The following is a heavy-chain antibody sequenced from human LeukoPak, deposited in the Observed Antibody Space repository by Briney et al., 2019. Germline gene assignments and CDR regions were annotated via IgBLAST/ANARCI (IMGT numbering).Heavy chain of an antibody. CDR1: GFTFSSHG. J-gene: IGHJ4*02. V-gene: IGHV3-23*01. CDR3: AHGSMYQLDY. Sequence: GGSLRLSCAASGFTFSSHGMSWVRQAPGKGLEWVSGIIGGAGSTYYADSVKGRFTISRDNSKNTLYLQMNSLRAEDTAVYYCAHGSMYQLDYWGQGTQVTVSS. CDR2: IIGGAGST. D-gene: IGHD2-2*01.